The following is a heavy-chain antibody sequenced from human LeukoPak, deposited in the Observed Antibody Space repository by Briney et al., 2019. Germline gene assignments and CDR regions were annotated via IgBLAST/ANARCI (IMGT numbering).Heavy chain of an antibody. J-gene: IGHJ4*02. Sequence: PGGSLRLSCAVSGLIFRSYWMSWVRQAPGKGREWVANINQDGSEKYFVDSVKGRFTISGDNAKNSLHLQMNTLRAEDTAVYYCARERDGRFFDYWGQGTLVTVSS. V-gene: IGHV3-7*01. D-gene: IGHD5-24*01. CDR2: INQDGSEK. CDR1: GLIFRSYW. CDR3: ARERDGRFFDY.